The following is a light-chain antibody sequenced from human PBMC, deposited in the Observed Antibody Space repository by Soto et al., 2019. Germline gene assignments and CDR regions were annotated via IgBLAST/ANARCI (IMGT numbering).Light chain of an antibody. Sequence: EIVMTQSPATLSVSPGERATLSCRASQTVRSDFAWYQQKPGQASRLLIYGASLRATGIPARFSGSGSGTEFTLTIRSLQSEDFAVYYCQQYNDWPLTFVGGTKVEIK. V-gene: IGKV3-15*01. CDR2: GAS. J-gene: IGKJ4*01. CDR3: QQYNDWPLT. CDR1: QTVRSD.